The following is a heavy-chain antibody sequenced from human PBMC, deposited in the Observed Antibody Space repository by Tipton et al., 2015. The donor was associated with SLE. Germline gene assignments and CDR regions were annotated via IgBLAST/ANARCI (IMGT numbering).Heavy chain of an antibody. CDR1: DDSIGDYY. Sequence: TLSLTCSVSDDSIGDYYFSWIRQPPGKELEWIGYISYSGSTVYNPSLESRVTISLDTSKDHLSLKLRSVTAADRATYYCARQLGYGDPFAFDYWSQGTLVTVSP. CDR3: ARQLGYGDPFAFDY. D-gene: IGHD4-17*01. J-gene: IGHJ4*02. CDR2: ISYSGST. V-gene: IGHV4-59*08.